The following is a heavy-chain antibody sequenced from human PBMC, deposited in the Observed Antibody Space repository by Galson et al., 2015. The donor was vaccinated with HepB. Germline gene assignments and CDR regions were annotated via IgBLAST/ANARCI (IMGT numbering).Heavy chain of an antibody. Sequence: QSGAEVKKPGESLKISCKGSGYTFTNHWIGWVRQMPGKGLEWMGIIFPGDSDTRHGPSFQGQVTISADKSINTAYLQWSSLKASDTAIYYCACAYSSSWFQGDAFDIWGQGTMVTVSS. D-gene: IGHD6-13*01. CDR1: GYTFTNHW. V-gene: IGHV5-51*01. CDR2: IFPGDSDT. J-gene: IGHJ3*02. CDR3: ACAYSSSWFQGDAFDI.